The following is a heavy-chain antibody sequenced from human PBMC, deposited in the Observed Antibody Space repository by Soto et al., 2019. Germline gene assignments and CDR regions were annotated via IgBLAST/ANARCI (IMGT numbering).Heavy chain of an antibody. V-gene: IGHV4-30-4*01. D-gene: IGHD3-22*01. Sequence: SETLSLTCTVSGGSISSGDYYWSWIRQPPGKGLEWIGYIYYSGSTYYNPSLKSRVTISVDTSKNQFSLKLSSVTAADTAVYYCARDSRGYYCPGPFDYWGQGTLVTVSS. J-gene: IGHJ4*02. CDR3: ARDSRGYYCPGPFDY. CDR1: GGSISSGDYY. CDR2: IYYSGST.